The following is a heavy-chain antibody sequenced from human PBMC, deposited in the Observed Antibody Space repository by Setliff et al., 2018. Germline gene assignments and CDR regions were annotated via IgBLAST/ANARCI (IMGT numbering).Heavy chain of an antibody. J-gene: IGHJ4*02. V-gene: IGHV1-18*01. Sequence: ASVKVSCKTSNYPFTSYGITWVRQAPGQGLEWMGWILPYNRNTKYAQSFQGRVTLTTDTSTTSAYMELKSLRSDDTAVYYCARVTIAVAGYFDFWGQGTLVTVSS. CDR1: NYPFTSYG. D-gene: IGHD6-19*01. CDR3: ARVTIAVAGYFDF. CDR2: ILPYNRNT.